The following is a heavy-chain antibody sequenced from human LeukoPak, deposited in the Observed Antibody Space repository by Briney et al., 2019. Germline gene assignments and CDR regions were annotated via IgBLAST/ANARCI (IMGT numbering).Heavy chain of an antibody. CDR2: INHSGST. J-gene: IGHJ5*02. V-gene: IGHV4-34*01. D-gene: IGHD6-19*01. CDR1: GGSFSGYY. Sequence: SETLSLTCAVYGGSFSGYYWSWIRQPPGKGLEWIGEINHSGSTSYNPSLKSRVTISVDTSKNQFSLKLSSVTAADTAVYYCARAGEAVAGIMWFDPWGQGTLVTVSS. CDR3: ARAGEAVAGIMWFDP.